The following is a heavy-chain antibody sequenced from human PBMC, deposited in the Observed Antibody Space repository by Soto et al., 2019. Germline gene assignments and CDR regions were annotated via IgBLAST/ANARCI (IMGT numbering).Heavy chain of an antibody. J-gene: IGHJ5*02. D-gene: IGHD1-7*01. Sequence: GGSLRLSCAASGFTVSSNYMSWVRQAPGKGLEWVSVIYSGGSTYYADSVKGRFTISRHNSKNTLYLQMNSLRAEDTAVYYCARVLWAPELPNWFDPWGQGTLVTVSS. CDR1: GFTVSSNY. V-gene: IGHV3-53*04. CDR3: ARVLWAPELPNWFDP. CDR2: IYSGGST.